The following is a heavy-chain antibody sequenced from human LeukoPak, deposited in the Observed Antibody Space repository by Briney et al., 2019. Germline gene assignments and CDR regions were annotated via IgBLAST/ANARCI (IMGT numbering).Heavy chain of an antibody. Sequence: GGSLRLSCAASGFTFSSYSMYWVRQAPGKGLEWVSSISSSSSYIYYADSVKGRFTISRDNAKNSLYLQMNSLRAEDTAVYYCARSPGQQLVLSLFDYWGQGTLVTVSS. CDR3: ARSPGQQLVLSLFDY. CDR1: GFTFSSYS. CDR2: ISSSSSYI. D-gene: IGHD6-13*01. V-gene: IGHV3-21*04. J-gene: IGHJ4*02.